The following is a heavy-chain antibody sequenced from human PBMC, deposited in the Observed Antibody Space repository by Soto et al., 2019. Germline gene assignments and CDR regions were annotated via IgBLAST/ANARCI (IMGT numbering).Heavy chain of an antibody. D-gene: IGHD3-16*02. CDR2: INHSGST. CDR1: GGSFSGYY. CDR3: ARQTIYDYVWGSYRSWPLDY. Sequence: SETLSLTCAVYGGSFSGYYWTWIRQPPGTGLEWIGEINHSGSTNYNPSLKSRVTISVDKSKNQFSLKLSSVTAADTAVYYCARQTIYDYVWGSYRSWPLDYWGQGTLVTVS. V-gene: IGHV4-34*01. J-gene: IGHJ4*02.